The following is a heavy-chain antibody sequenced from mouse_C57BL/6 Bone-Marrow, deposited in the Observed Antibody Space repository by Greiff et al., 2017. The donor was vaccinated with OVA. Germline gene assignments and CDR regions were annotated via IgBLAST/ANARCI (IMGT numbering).Heavy chain of an antibody. J-gene: IGHJ4*01. Sequence: EVKVEESGGGLVKPGGSLKLSCAASGFTFSSYAMSWVRQTPEKRLEWVATISDGGSYTYYPDNVKGRFTISRDNAKNNLYLQMSHLKSEDTAMYYCARERSMITRYYAMDYWGQGTSVTVSS. CDR2: ISDGGSYT. CDR3: ARERSMITRYYAMDY. D-gene: IGHD2-4*01. V-gene: IGHV5-4*01. CDR1: GFTFSSYA.